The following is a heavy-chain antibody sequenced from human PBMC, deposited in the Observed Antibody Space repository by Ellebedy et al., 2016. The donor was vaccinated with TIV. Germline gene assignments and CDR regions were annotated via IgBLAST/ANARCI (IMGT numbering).Heavy chain of an antibody. Sequence: PGGSLRLSCAASEFTFSTYHMHWVRQAPGKGLEWVSGISSSGDSTYYADSVKGRFTVSRDNSKNTLFLQVNSLRAEDTAVYYCIFKGMSARLYWGQGTLVTVSS. D-gene: IGHD6-6*01. J-gene: IGHJ1*01. V-gene: IGHV3-23*01. CDR2: ISSSGDST. CDR3: IFKGMSARLY. CDR1: EFTFSTYH.